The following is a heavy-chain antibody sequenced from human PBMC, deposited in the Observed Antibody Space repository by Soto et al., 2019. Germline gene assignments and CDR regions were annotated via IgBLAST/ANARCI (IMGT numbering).Heavy chain of an antibody. Sequence: PGGSLRLSCAASGFTFSSYSMNWVRQAPGKGLEWVSSISSSSSYIYYADSVKGRFTISRDNAKNSLYLQMNSLRAEDTAVYYCARTYCSGGSCYLPYFDYWGQGTLVTVSS. D-gene: IGHD2-15*01. CDR2: ISSSSSYI. J-gene: IGHJ4*02. CDR1: GFTFSSYS. CDR3: ARTYCSGGSCYLPYFDY. V-gene: IGHV3-21*01.